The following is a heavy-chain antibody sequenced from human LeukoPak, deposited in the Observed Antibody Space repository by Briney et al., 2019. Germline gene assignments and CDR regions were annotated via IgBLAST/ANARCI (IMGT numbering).Heavy chain of an antibody. Sequence: SETLSLTCTVSGGSISSYYWIWIRQPSGKGLEWIGYIYYSGSTNYNPSLKSRVTISVDTSKNQFSLKLSSVTAADTAVYYCARDRGIASDVWGQGTLVTVSS. D-gene: IGHD6-13*01. V-gene: IGHV4-59*01. CDR1: GGSISSYY. CDR2: IYYSGST. J-gene: IGHJ4*02. CDR3: ARDRGIASDV.